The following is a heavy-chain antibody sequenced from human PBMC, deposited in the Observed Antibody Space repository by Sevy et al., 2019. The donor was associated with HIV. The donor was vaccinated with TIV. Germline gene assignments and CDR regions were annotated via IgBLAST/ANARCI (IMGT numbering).Heavy chain of an antibody. J-gene: IGHJ4*02. D-gene: IGHD3-10*01. CDR3: TTRPYGSIIDY. CDR2: IKAKIDGETT. Sequence: GGSLRLSCGGSGFNISSASMNWVRQAPGRGQEWVGRIKAKIDGETTDYGAPVKGRFIISRDDSRKTVYVQLNSVKSEDTAMYFCTTRPYGSIIDYWGQGTLVTVSS. V-gene: IGHV3-15*07. CDR1: GFNISSAS.